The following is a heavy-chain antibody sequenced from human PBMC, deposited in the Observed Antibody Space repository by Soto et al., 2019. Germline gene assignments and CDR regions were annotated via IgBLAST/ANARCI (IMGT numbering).Heavy chain of an antibody. V-gene: IGHV3-23*01. D-gene: IGHD3-9*01. Sequence: GSLRLSCAASGFTFSSYAMSWVRQAPGKGLEWVSAISGSGGSTYYADSVKGRFTISRDNSKNTLYLQMNSLRAEDTAVYYCAKDALRYFDWLYSPAPFDYWGQGTLVTVSS. CDR2: ISGSGGST. J-gene: IGHJ4*02. CDR1: GFTFSSYA. CDR3: AKDALRYFDWLYSPAPFDY.